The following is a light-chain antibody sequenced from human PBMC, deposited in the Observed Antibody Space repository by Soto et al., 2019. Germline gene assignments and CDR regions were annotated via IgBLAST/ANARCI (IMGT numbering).Light chain of an antibody. CDR1: QSVNSN. J-gene: IGKJ4*01. V-gene: IGKV3-15*01. CDR3: QQHNFWPPLT. CDR2: DAS. Sequence: EIVMTQSPATLSVSPGERATLSCRASQSVNSNLAWYRQKPGQAPRLLISDASTRATGVPARFSGSGSGTEFTPTISSLQSEDSVIYYCQQHNFWPPLTFGGGTKVEIK.